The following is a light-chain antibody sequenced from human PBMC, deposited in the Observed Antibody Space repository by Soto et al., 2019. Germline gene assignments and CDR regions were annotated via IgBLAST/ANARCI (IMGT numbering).Light chain of an antibody. CDR1: SSDIGAGYR. CDR3: QSFDKYLSAVV. J-gene: IGLJ2*01. CDR2: DNT. V-gene: IGLV1-40*01. Sequence: QSVLTQPPSVSGAPGGRVTISSPGGSSDIGAGYRVRWYQQVPGTAPKLLIYDNTNRPSGVSVRFSGSKSGTSASLAISGLQAEDEADYYCQSFDKYLSAVVFGGGTKLTVL.